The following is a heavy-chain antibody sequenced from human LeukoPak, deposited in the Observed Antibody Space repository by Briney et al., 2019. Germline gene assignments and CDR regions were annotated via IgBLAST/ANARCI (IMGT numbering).Heavy chain of an antibody. J-gene: IGHJ4*02. D-gene: IGHD3-22*01. CDR3: AKVHLAYDTSGLPFY. CDR2: ISYDGSDK. Sequence: PGGSLRLSCAASGFTFSSYGMHWVRQAPGKGPEWVAVISYDGSDKSYAESVKGRFTISRDNSKNTLFLQMNSLRAEDTAVYYCAKVHLAYDTSGLPFYWGQGTLVTVSS. CDR1: GFTFSSYG. V-gene: IGHV3-30*18.